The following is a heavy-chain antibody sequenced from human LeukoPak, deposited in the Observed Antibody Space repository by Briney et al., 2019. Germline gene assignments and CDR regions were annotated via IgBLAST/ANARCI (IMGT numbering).Heavy chain of an antibody. CDR3: ARGQFYHDSTGYSD. CDR1: GGSMSSYY. Sequence: SETLSLTCTVSGGSMSSYYWIWIRQLPGKGLEWIGYIYYSGTTSYNPSLKSRVTISVDTSKNQFSLKLNSVTAADAAVYYCARGQFYHDSTGYSDWGQGTLVTVSS. V-gene: IGHV4-59*01. CDR2: IYYSGTT. J-gene: IGHJ4*02. D-gene: IGHD3-22*01.